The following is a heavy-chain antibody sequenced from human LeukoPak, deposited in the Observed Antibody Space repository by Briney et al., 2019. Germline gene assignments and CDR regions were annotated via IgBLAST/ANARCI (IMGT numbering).Heavy chain of an antibody. D-gene: IGHD2-2*02. J-gene: IGHJ4*02. CDR3: AKSHCSSTSCYNDY. CDR2: ISGSGGST. V-gene: IGHV3-23*01. Sequence: TGGSLRLSCVASGFTFSRNAMHWVRQAPGKGLEWVSAISGSGGSTYYADSVKGRFTISRDNSKNTLYLQMNSLRAEDTAVYYCAKSHCSSTSCYNDYWGQGTLVTVSS. CDR1: GFTFSRNA.